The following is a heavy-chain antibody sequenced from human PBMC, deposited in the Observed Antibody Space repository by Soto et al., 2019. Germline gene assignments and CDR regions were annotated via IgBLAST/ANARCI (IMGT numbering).Heavy chain of an antibody. Sequence: QVQLVESGGGVVQPGTSLRLSCAASAFTFSNYAMHWVRQAPGKGLEWVAVTSYDGSNNYYADSVKGRFTISRDNSKSTLYPKINSLSAEDTAVYYCARGLCTSIICYRGGIYYGMDVWGQGTTVTVSS. J-gene: IGHJ6*02. CDR3: ARGLCTSIICYRGGIYYGMDV. CDR2: TSYDGSNN. V-gene: IGHV3-30-3*01. CDR1: AFTFSNYA. D-gene: IGHD2-2*01.